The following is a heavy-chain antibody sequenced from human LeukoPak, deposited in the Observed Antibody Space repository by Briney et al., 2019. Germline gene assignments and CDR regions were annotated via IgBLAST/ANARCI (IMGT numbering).Heavy chain of an antibody. CDR2: ISSSSSTI. J-gene: IGHJ6*03. V-gene: IGHV3-48*01. Sequence: GGSLRLSCAASGFTFISYNMNWVRQAPGKGLEWVSYISSSSSTIYYADSVKGRFTVSRDSAKSSLYLQMNSLRAEDKAVYYCARDGNRDGDMDVWGKGTTVTVSS. CDR3: ARDGNRDGDMDV. CDR1: GFTFISYN. D-gene: IGHD1-1*01.